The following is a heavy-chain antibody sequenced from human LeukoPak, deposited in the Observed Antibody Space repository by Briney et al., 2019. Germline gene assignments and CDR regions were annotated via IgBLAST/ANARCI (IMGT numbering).Heavy chain of an antibody. V-gene: IGHV1-69*13. D-gene: IGHD5-12*01. CDR1: GGTFSSYA. Sequence: GASVKVSCKASGGTFSSYAISWVRQAPGQGLEWMGGIIPIFGTANYAQKFQGRVTITADESTSTAYMELSSLRSDDTAVYYCASVRLDHNWFDPWGQGTLVTVSS. CDR3: ASVRLDHNWFDP. J-gene: IGHJ5*02. CDR2: IIPIFGTA.